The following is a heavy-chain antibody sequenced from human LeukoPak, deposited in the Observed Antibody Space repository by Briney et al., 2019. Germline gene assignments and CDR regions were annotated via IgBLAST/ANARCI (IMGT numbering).Heavy chain of an antibody. D-gene: IGHD3-10*01. V-gene: IGHV3-33*06. Sequence: GGSLRLSCAASGFTFSSYNMHWVRQTPGKGLEWVAVIWYDGSNKYYADSVKGRFTISRDNSKNTLYLQMNSLRAEDTAVYYCAKDSGASLCYFDYWGQGTLVTVSS. J-gene: IGHJ4*02. CDR2: IWYDGSNK. CDR1: GFTFSSYN. CDR3: AKDSGASLCYFDY.